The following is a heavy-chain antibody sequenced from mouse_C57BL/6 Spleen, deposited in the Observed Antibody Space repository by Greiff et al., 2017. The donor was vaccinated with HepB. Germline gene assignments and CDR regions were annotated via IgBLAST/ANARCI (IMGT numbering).Heavy chain of an antibody. CDR3: ARSFTTVVATGAMDY. V-gene: IGHV1-55*01. D-gene: IGHD1-1*01. CDR2: IYPGSGST. CDR1: GYTFTSYW. J-gene: IGHJ4*01. Sequence: QVQLQQSGAELVKPGASVKMSCKASGYTFTSYWITWVKQRPGQGLEWIGDIYPGSGSTNYNEKFKSKATLTVDTSSSTAYMQLSSLTSEDSAVYYCARSFTTVVATGAMDYWGQGTSVTVSS.